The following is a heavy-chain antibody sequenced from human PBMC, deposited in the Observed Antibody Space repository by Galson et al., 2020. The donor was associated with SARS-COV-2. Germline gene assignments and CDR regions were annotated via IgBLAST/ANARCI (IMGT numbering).Heavy chain of an antibody. D-gene: IGHD4-17*01. CDR1: GTSISSGSYS. J-gene: IGHJ3*02. V-gene: IGHV4-30-2*01. CDR3: ARLHYGEYAPEAFDI. Sequence: LAHTCAVAGTSISSGSYSWNWIRQPPGNGLEWIGYISHSGGTYYNPSLKSRVTISGDRSKNQFSLRLSSVTAADTAVYYCARLHYGEYAPEAFDIWGPGTRVTVAS. CDR2: ISHSGGT.